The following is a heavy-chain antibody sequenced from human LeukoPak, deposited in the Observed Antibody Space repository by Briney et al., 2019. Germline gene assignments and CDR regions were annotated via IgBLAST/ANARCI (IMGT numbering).Heavy chain of an antibody. V-gene: IGHV3-23*01. D-gene: IGHD6-19*01. Sequence: GGSLRLSCAASGFTFSSYAMSWVRQAPGKGLEWVSAISGSGGSTYYADSVKGRFTISRDNSKNTLYLQMNSLRAEDTAVYYCAKVPFSGPTLSGYFDYWGQGTLVTVSS. CDR2: ISGSGGST. J-gene: IGHJ4*02. CDR3: AKVPFSGPTLSGYFDY. CDR1: GFTFSSYA.